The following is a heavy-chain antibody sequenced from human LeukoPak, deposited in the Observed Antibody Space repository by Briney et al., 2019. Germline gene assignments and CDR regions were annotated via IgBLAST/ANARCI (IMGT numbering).Heavy chain of an antibody. J-gene: IGHJ3*02. D-gene: IGHD5-18*01. V-gene: IGHV3-64D*06. CDR3: VKDLMSGYSYGYEAAFDI. Sequence: AXGXGXEYVSXXXXYGGSTYYADSVKCTFTISRDNSKNTLYLQMSSLRAEDTAVYYCVKDLMSGYSYGYEAAFDIWGQGTMVTVSS. CDR2: XXXYGGST.